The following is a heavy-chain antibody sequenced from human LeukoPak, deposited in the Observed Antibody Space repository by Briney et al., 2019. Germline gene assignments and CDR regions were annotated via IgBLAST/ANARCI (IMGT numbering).Heavy chain of an antibody. Sequence: PGGSLRLSCAASGFTFDDCDMSWVRQAPGKGLEWVSSINWNGGSTGYADSVKGRFTISRDNAKNSLYLQMNGLRAEDTALYYCARGMPLTVAGPPMDVWGKGTTVTISS. CDR1: GFTFDDCD. CDR3: ARGMPLTVAGPPMDV. CDR2: INWNGGST. D-gene: IGHD6-19*01. J-gene: IGHJ6*04. V-gene: IGHV3-20*04.